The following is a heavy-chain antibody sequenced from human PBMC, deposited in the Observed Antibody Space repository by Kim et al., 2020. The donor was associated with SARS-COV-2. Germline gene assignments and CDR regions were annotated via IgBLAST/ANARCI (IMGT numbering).Heavy chain of an antibody. CDR2: IYYTGNT. Sequence: SETLSLTCGVSGDSIRYYYWSWIRQPPGKGLEWIGYIYYTGNTNYNPSLKSRVTISVDTSKNQFSLKLSSVTAADTAVYYCASLAAGYGMDVWGQGTTVT. CDR1: GDSIRYYY. D-gene: IGHD6-13*01. J-gene: IGHJ6*02. V-gene: IGHV4-59*08. CDR3: ASLAAGYGMDV.